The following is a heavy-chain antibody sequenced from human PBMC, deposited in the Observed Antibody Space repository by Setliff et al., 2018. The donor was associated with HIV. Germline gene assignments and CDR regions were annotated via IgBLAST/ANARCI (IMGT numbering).Heavy chain of an antibody. V-gene: IGHV3-11*06. Sequence: PGGSLRLSCAASGFTFSDHYMSWIRQAPGKGLEWVSYISGGSTSHMNYADSVKGRFTISRDNAKNSLYLQMNSLRAEDTAVYYCARYKWNNWIFGWFDPWGQGTQVTAPQ. D-gene: IGHD1-20*01. CDR3: ARYKWNNWIFGWFDP. J-gene: IGHJ5*02. CDR2: ISGGSTSHM. CDR1: GFTFSDHY.